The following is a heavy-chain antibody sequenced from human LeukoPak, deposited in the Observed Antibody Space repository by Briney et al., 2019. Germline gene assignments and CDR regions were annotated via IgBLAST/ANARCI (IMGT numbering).Heavy chain of an antibody. V-gene: IGHV3-48*04. Sequence: GGSLRLSCAASGFTFTEYSIIWVRQAPGKGLEWVSFISDIGDRSSTIHYADSVKGRFTISRDNAERSVYLQMNSLRADDTAVYYCARVRGPTLKTCYMDVWGTGTTVTVSS. CDR2: ISDIGDRSSTI. CDR3: ARVRGPTLKTCYMDV. CDR1: GFTFTEYS. J-gene: IGHJ6*03. D-gene: IGHD3-10*01.